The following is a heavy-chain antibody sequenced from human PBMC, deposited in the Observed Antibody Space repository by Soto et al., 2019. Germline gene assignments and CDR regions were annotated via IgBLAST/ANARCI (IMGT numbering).Heavy chain of an antibody. J-gene: IGHJ3*02. D-gene: IGHD6-19*01. CDR2: IRAYNGNT. CDR3: ATSPGIAVAGTKQDAFDI. CDR1: GYTFTSHG. V-gene: IGHV1-18*01. Sequence: ASVKVSCKASGYTFTSHGISWVRQAPGQGLEWMGWIRAYNGNTNYAQKLQGRVTMTTDTSTSTDHMELRSLRSDNTAVYYCATSPGIAVAGTKQDAFDIWGQGTMVTVSS.